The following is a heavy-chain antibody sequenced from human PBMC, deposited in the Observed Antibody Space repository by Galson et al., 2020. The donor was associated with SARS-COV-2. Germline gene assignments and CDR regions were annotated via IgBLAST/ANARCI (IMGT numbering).Heavy chain of an antibody. CDR1: GFTFSSYA. J-gene: IGHJ3*02. V-gene: IGHV3-30*04. D-gene: IGHD2-21*01. CDR3: ARDPLTYCGGDCYSLGAFDI. CDR2: ISYDGSNK. Sequence: SLKISCAASGFTFSSYAMHWVRQAPGKGLEWVAVISYDGSNKYYADSVKGRFTISRDNSKNTLYLQMNSLRAEDTAVYYCARDPLTYCGGDCYSLGAFDIWGQGTMVTVSS.